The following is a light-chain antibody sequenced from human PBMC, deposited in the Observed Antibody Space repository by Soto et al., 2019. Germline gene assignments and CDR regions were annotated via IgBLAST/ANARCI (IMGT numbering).Light chain of an antibody. CDR1: QSVRND. J-gene: IGKJ4*01. Sequence: EIVLTQSPATLSLSPGERATLSCRASQSVRNDLVWYHQKPGQAPRVLIYSASNSATGIPARFSGSGSGTDFTLTISSLEPADFAVYYCQQRTNWPPTFGGGIKVEMK. CDR2: SAS. CDR3: QQRTNWPPT. V-gene: IGKV3-11*01.